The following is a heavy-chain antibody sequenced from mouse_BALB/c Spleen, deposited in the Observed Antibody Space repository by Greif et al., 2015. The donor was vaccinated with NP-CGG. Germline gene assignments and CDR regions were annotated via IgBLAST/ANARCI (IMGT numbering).Heavy chain of an antibody. J-gene: IGHJ2*01. Sequence: VQLQQSGAELVKPGASVKLSCKASGYTFTSYYMYWVKQRPGQGLEWIGEINPSNGGTNFNEKFKSKATLTVDKSSSTAYMQLSSLTSYDSAVYYCTRYYRYYFYYWGQCTTRTVSS. CDR2: INPSNGGT. D-gene: IGHD2-12*01. CDR1: GYTFTSYY. V-gene: IGHV1S81*02. CDR3: TRYYRYYFYY.